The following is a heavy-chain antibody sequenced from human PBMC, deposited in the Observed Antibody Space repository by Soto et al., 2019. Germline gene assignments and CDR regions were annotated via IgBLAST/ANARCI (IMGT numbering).Heavy chain of an antibody. V-gene: IGHV1-18*04. Sequence: QVLLVQSGAEVKKPGASVKVSCKASGYTFTSYPISWVRQAPGQGLEWMGWISAYNGNTDYAQKLRGRVTMTTDTSTSTAYMELRSLRSDDTAVYYCVKGEGALFVSAFDIWGQGTMVTVSS. CDR2: ISAYNGNT. J-gene: IGHJ3*02. D-gene: IGHD2-15*01. CDR1: GYTFTSYP. CDR3: VKGEGALFVSAFDI.